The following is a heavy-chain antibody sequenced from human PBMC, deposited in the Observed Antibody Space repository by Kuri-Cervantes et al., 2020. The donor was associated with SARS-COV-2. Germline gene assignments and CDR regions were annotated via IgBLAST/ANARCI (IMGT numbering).Heavy chain of an antibody. D-gene: IGHD6-6*01. Sequence: SVKVSCKASGGTFSSYAISWVRQAPGQGLEWMGGIIPIFGTANYAQKFQGRVTITADESTSTAYMELSSLRSEDTAVYYCAGRIAARPRGYYYYYMDVWGQGTTVTVSS. CDR1: GGTFSSYA. J-gene: IGHJ6*03. CDR2: IIPIFGTA. CDR3: AGRIAARPRGYYYYYMDV. V-gene: IGHV1-69*13.